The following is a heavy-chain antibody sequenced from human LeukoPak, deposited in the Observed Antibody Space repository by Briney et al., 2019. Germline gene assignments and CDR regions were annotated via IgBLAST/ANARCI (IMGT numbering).Heavy chain of an antibody. D-gene: IGHD2-2*01. CDR2: ISYDGSNK. J-gene: IGHJ6*02. CDR3: ARGGSPTSSLYYGMDV. CDR1: GFTFSSYA. V-gene: IGHV3-30-3*01. Sequence: GGSLRLSCAASGFTFSSYAMHWVRQAPGKGLEWVAVISYDGSNKYYADSVKGRFTISRDNSKNTLYLQMNSLRAEDTAVYYCARGGSPTSSLYYGMDVWGQGTTVTVSS.